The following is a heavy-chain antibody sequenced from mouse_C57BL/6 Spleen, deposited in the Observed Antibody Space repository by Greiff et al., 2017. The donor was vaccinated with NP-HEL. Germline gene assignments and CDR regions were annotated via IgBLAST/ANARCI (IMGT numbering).Heavy chain of an antibody. J-gene: IGHJ1*03. Sequence: EVQLQQSGPVLVKPGASVKMSCKASGYTFTDYYMNWVKQSHGKSLEWIGVINPYNGGTSYNQKFKGKATLTVDKSSSTAYMELNSLTSEDSAVYYCARGHMVTTKDWYFDVWGTGTTVTVSS. CDR1: GYTFTDYY. CDR3: ARGHMVTTKDWYFDV. V-gene: IGHV1-19*01. D-gene: IGHD2-2*01. CDR2: INPYNGGT.